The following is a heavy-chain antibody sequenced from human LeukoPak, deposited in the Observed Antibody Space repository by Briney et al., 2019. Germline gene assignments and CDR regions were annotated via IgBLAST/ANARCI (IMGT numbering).Heavy chain of an antibody. Sequence: GRSPRLSCATSGFTFSSYSMNWVRQAPGKGLEWVSSISSSSSYIYYADSVKGRFTISRDNAKNSLYLQMNSLRAEDTAVYYCARAPYCTNGVCYAFDYWGQGTLVTVSS. V-gene: IGHV3-21*01. CDR1: GFTFSSYS. J-gene: IGHJ4*02. D-gene: IGHD2-8*01. CDR2: ISSSSSYI. CDR3: ARAPYCTNGVCYAFDY.